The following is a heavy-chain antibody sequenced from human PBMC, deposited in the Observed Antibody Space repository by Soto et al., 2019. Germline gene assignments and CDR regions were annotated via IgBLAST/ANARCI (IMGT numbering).Heavy chain of an antibody. D-gene: IGHD5-12*01. CDR2: IYYKSRWYN. CDR1: GDTVSTNTAA. Sequence: SQTLSLTCAISGDTVSTNTAAWNWIRQSPSRGLEWLGRIYYKSRWYNDYSESLKSRIAIIPDTSRNQFSLQLNSVIPEDTAVYYCARDWGYDPDPTYYYGMDGWGQGTKGTVSS. V-gene: IGHV6-1*01. CDR3: ARDWGYDPDPTYYYGMDG. J-gene: IGHJ6*02.